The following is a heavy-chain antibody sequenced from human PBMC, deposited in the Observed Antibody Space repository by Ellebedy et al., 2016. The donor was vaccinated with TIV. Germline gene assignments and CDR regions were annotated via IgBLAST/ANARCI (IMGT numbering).Heavy chain of an antibody. CDR2: IDRGGNT. V-gene: IGHV3-66*01. CDR3: AGRAYNWNDGSLFDY. D-gene: IGHD1-1*01. CDR1: GFTFSTYW. J-gene: IGHJ4*02. Sequence: GGSLRLSCAASGFTFSTYWMSWVRQAPGKGLQWVSLIDRGGNTYYADSVKGRYTISRDDSKHIVYLQMNSLRAEDTAVYYCAGRAYNWNDGSLFDYWGQGTLVTVSS.